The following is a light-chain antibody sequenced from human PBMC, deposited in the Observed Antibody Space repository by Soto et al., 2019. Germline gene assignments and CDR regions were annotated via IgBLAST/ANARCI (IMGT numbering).Light chain of an antibody. CDR1: QSISSW. CDR3: QYYNIYCWT. Sequence: DIQLTQSPYTLSASVGDRVTITCRASQSISSWLAWYQQKPGKAPKFLIYKTSNLESGVPSRFSGSVSGTEFTLTISSLQPDDFATYYCQYYNIYCWTFGQGTKVEIK. J-gene: IGKJ1*01. V-gene: IGKV1-5*03. CDR2: KTS.